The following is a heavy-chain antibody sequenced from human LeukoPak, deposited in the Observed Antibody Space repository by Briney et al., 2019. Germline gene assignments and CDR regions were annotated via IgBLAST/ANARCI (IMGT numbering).Heavy chain of an antibody. CDR1: GFTFSGYA. CDR2: IWSDGSNK. J-gene: IGHJ6*02. V-gene: IGHV3-30*02. Sequence: GGSLRLSCAASGFTFSGYAMHWVRQAPGKGLEWVAQIWSDGSNKYYADSVKGRFTISRDQSKNTVFLQMNSLRVEDTALYNCAKDGQSYAPYAMDGWGQGTTVTVSS. CDR3: AKDGQSYAPYAMDG. D-gene: IGHD5-18*01.